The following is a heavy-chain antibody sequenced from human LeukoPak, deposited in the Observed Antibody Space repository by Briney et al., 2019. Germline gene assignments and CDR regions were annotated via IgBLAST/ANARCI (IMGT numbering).Heavy chain of an antibody. CDR1: GGSISSSSYY. J-gene: IGHJ4*02. D-gene: IGHD3-10*01. CDR2: IYYSGST. Sequence: SETLSLTCTVSGGSISSSSYYWGWIRQPPGKGLEWIGSIYYSGSTYYNPSLKSRVTISVDTSKNQFSLKLSSVTAADTAVYYCARVPLYYYGSGSSQRFTPLTKERNFDYWGQGTLVTVSS. CDR3: ARVPLYYYGSGSSQRFTPLTKERNFDY. V-gene: IGHV4-39*07.